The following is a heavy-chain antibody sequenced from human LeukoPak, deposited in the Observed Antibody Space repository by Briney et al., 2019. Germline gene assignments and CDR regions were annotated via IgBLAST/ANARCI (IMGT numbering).Heavy chain of an antibody. CDR2: IYYSGST. CDR3: ARQFGPMAV. J-gene: IGHJ6*02. V-gene: IGHV4-61*05. Sequence: SETLSLTCTVSGGSISSSSYYWGWIRQPPGKGLEWIGYIYYSGSTNYNPSLKSRVTISVDTSKNQFSLKLSSVTAADTAVYYCARQFGPMAVWGQGTTVTVSS. D-gene: IGHD3-16*01. CDR1: GGSISSSSYY.